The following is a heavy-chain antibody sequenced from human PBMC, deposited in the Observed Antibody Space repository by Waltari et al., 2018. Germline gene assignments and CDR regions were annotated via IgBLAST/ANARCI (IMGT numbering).Heavy chain of an antibody. CDR2: IYYSGST. CDR3: ARERVGATTGAFDI. J-gene: IGHJ3*02. V-gene: IGHV4-39*07. D-gene: IGHD1-26*01. Sequence: QLQLQESGPGLVKPSETLSLTCTVSGGSISSSSYYWGWIRQPPGKGLEWIGSIYYSGSTYYNPSLKSRVTISVDTSKNQFSLKLSSVTAADTAVYYCARERVGATTGAFDIWGQGTMVTVSS. CDR1: GGSISSSSYY.